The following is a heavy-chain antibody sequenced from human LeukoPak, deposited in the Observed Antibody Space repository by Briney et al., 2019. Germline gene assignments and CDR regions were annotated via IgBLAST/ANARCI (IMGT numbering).Heavy chain of an antibody. CDR3: AGGSWGFWSENYMDV. V-gene: IGHV4-39*02. Sequence: SETLSLTCTVSGGSISSSSYYWGWIRQPPGKGLEWIGSIYYSGSTYYNPTLKSRVTISVDTSKNHFSLKLSSVTAADAAVYYCAGGSWGFWSENYMDVWGKGTTVTVSS. CDR2: IYYSGST. CDR1: GGSISSSSYY. D-gene: IGHD3-3*01. J-gene: IGHJ6*03.